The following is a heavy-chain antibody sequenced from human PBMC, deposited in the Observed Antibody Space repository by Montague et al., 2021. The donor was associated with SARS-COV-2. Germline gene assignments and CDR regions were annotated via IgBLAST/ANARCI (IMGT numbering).Heavy chain of an antibody. Sequence: SRSISLDASGFTFTDYFMFWSRQAPGKGLEWISYISASGTDIYYADSVKGRFTISRDNAKNSLYLQMNSLRAEDTAVYYCARDIHTSSREGVDVWGQGTTVTVSS. V-gene: IGHV3-11*01. CDR1: GFTFTDYF. CDR2: ISASGTDI. D-gene: IGHD6-13*01. J-gene: IGHJ6*02. CDR3: ARDIHTSSREGVDV.